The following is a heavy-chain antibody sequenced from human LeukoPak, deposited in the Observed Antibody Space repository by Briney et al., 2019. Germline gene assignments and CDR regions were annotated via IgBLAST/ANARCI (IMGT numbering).Heavy chain of an antibody. V-gene: IGHV4-39*01. J-gene: IGHJ4*02. CDR3: ARQGITMVRGITGDY. Sequence: SETLSLTCTVSGGSISSSSYYWGWIRQPPGKGLEWIGSIYYSGSTYYNPSLKSRVTISVDTSKNQFSLKLRSVTAADTAVYYCARQGITMVRGITGDYWGQGTLVTVSS. CDR1: GGSISSSSYY. D-gene: IGHD3-10*01. CDR2: IYYSGST.